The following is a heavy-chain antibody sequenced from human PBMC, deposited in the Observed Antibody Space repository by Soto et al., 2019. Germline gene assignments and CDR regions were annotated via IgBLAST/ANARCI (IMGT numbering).Heavy chain of an antibody. D-gene: IGHD1-26*01. Sequence: SEILSLTCTVSGGSISTGGYYWSWIRHHPGKGLEWIGFIYYSGNTYYNPSLKSRVTISVDTSKNQFSLKLSSVTAADTAVYYCARGLITGSQYSGGWYYFDSWGQGTQVTVSS. V-gene: IGHV4-31*03. J-gene: IGHJ4*02. CDR3: ARGLITGSQYSGGWYYFDS. CDR1: GGSISTGGYY. CDR2: IYYSGNT.